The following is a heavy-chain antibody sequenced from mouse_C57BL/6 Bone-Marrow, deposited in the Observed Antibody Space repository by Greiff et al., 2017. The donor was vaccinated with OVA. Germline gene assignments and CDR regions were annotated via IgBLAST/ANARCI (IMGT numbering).Heavy chain of an antibody. V-gene: IGHV6-6*01. Sequence: EVMLVESGGGLVQPGGSMKLSCAASGFTFSDAWMDWVRQSPEKGLEWVAEIRNKANNHATYYAESVKGRFTISRDDSKSSVYLQMNSLRAEDTGIYYCLTTVVAKDWYFDVWGTGTTVTVSS. CDR1: GFTFSDAW. J-gene: IGHJ1*03. CDR3: LTTVVAKDWYFDV. D-gene: IGHD1-1*01. CDR2: IRNKANNHAT.